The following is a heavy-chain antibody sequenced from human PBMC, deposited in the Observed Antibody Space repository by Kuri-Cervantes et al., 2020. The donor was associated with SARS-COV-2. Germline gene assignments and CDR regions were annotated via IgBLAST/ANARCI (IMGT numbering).Heavy chain of an antibody. CDR2: INPNGGT. V-gene: IGHV1-2*02. J-gene: IGHJ4*02. D-gene: IGHD5-18*01. CDR1: GYTFTDYY. CDR3: ARNRRTGGYSFGFDL. Sequence: ASVKVSCKASGYTFTDYYMHWARQAPGQGPEWMGWINPNGGTNSAQKFQGRVTMTRDTSTSTVHMELSRLRFDDTAVFYCARNRRTGGYSFGFDLWGQGTLVTVSS.